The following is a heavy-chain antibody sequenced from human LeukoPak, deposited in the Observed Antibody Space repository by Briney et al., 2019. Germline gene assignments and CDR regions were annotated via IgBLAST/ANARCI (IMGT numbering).Heavy chain of an antibody. CDR3: AREPGYCSGGSCYYYYGMDV. CDR1: GGSISSYY. J-gene: IGHJ6*02. D-gene: IGHD2-15*01. V-gene: IGHV4-4*07. Sequence: SETLSLTCTVSGGSISSYYWSWIRQPAGKGLEGIGRIYTSGSTNYNPALKSRVTISVDTSKNQFSLKLSSVTAADTAVYYCAREPGYCSGGSCYYYYGMDVWGQGTTVTVSS. CDR2: IYTSGST.